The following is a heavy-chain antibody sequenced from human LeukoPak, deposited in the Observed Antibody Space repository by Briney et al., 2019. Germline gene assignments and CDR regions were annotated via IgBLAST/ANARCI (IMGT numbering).Heavy chain of an antibody. V-gene: IGHV3-30-3*02. CDR1: GFTFRSYV. J-gene: IGHJ4*02. D-gene: IGHD3-10*01. Sequence: GGPLRLSCAASGFTFRSYVMHWARQAPGKGLEGVAAIAYEDGRNEYYADAVKGRFTISRDNSKNTVYLQMNSLRAEDTAVYYCAKERPEEYYGSGSYFDYWGQGTLVTVSS. CDR2: IAYEDGRNE. CDR3: AKERPEEYYGSGSYFDY.